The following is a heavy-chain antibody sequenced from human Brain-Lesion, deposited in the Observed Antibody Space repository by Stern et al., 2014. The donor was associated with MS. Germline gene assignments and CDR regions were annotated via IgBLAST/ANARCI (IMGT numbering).Heavy chain of an antibody. D-gene: IGHD6-13*01. Sequence: VQLLESGPGLVKPSGTLSLTCAVSGGSISSSNWWSWVRQSPGKGLEWIGESDHSGSTIYKPSLQSRVTVSVDKSKNRFPLNLGSGTAADTAVYFCARFPASRPHVFDSWGQGTLVTVSS. J-gene: IGHJ4*02. CDR1: GGSISSSNW. CDR3: ARFPASRPHVFDS. CDR2: SDHSGST. V-gene: IGHV4-4*02.